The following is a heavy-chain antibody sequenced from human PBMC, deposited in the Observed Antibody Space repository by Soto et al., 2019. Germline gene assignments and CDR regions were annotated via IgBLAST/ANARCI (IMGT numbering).Heavy chain of an antibody. V-gene: IGHV4-30-4*01. CDR1: GGSITSDDYY. Sequence: QVQLQESGPGLVKPSQSLSLTCTVSGGSITSDDYYWSWIRQPPGRGLEWIGYIFYSGSTHYNPSLKSLFIISLDTSKKQVSLKLSSVTAADTAVYYCASANCGGDCSYRHDRYYFESWGQGTLVTVSS. D-gene: IGHD2-21*02. J-gene: IGHJ4*02. CDR3: ASANCGGDCSYRHDRYYFES. CDR2: IFYSGST.